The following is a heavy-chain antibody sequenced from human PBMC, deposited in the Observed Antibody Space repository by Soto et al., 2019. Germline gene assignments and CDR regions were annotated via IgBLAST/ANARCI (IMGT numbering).Heavy chain of an antibody. Sequence: GESLKISCSGSGYSFTTYWIAWVRQMPGKGLEWMGIIYPADSESRYSPSFQGQVTISVDKSISTAYLQWSSLKASDTAMYYCARQPGAAAGSDYWGQGTLVTVSS. D-gene: IGHD6-13*01. V-gene: IGHV5-51*01. CDR1: GYSFTTYW. CDR3: ARQPGAAAGSDY. CDR2: IYPADSES. J-gene: IGHJ4*02.